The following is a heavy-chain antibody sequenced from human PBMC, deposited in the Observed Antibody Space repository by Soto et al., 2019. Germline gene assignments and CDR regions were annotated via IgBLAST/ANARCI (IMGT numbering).Heavy chain of an antibody. J-gene: IGHJ4*02. CDR3: AKDKQPHGAWEFDY. CDR1: GFTFNRYT. CDR2: LIGGNGET. D-gene: IGHD4-17*01. Sequence: GGSLRLSCAASGFTFNRYTMSWVRQAPGTGLEWVSSLIGGNGETSYADSVKGRFTISRDISKNTLYLQMNSLRAEDTAVYYCAKDKQPHGAWEFDYWGLGTLLTVSS. V-gene: IGHV3-23*01.